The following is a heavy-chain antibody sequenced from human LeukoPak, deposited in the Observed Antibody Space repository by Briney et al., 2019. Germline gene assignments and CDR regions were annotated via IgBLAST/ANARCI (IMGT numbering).Heavy chain of an antibody. V-gene: IGHV4-59*13. Sequence: PSETLSLTCTVSGGSISDYYWSWIRQPPGKGLEWIGYIYYSGRTNYSPSLKSRVTISVDRSKNQFSLRLSSVTAADTAVYFCARVDDSSVIDYWGQGILVTVSS. CDR3: ARVDDSSVIDY. J-gene: IGHJ4*02. CDR1: GGSISDYY. D-gene: IGHD3-22*01. CDR2: IYYSGRT.